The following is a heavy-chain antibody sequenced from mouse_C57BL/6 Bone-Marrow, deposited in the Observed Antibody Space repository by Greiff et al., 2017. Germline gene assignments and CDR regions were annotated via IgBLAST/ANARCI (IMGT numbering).Heavy chain of an antibody. CDR2: IHPSDSDT. D-gene: IGHD1-1*01. CDR1: GYTFTSYW. Sequence: QVQLQQPGAELVKPGASVKVSCKASGYTFTSYWMHWVKQRPGQGLEWIGRIHPSDSDTNYNQKFKGKATLTVDKSSSTAYMQLSSLTSEDSAVYYCSSITTVVSIRAMDYWGQGTSVTVSS. CDR3: SSITTVVSIRAMDY. J-gene: IGHJ4*01. V-gene: IGHV1-74*01.